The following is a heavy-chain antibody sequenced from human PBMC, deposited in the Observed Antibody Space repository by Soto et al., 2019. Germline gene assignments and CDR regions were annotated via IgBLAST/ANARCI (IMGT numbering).Heavy chain of an antibody. D-gene: IGHD1-20*01. J-gene: IGHJ5*02. CDR3: AREITGTTSGNWFAP. CDR2: IYSGGST. CDR1: GFTVSSNY. V-gene: IGHV3-66*01. Sequence: GGSLRLSCAASGFTVSSNYMSWVRQAPGKGLEWVSVIYSGGSTYYADSVKGRFTISRDNSKNTLYRQMNSLRAEDTAVYYCAREITGTTSGNWFAPWGQGTLVTVSS.